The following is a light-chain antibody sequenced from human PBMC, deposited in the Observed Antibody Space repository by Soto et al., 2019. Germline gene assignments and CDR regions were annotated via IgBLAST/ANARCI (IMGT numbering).Light chain of an antibody. V-gene: IGLV1-40*01. CDR1: SSNIGAGYD. CDR3: QSYDSSPHKV. Sequence: QSVLTQPPSVSGAPGQRVTISCTGSSSNIGAGYDVHWYQQLPGTATNLLIDGNSTRPSGVPDRFSGSTSGTSASLAIPGLQAEDEADYYWQSYDSSPHKVFGGGTQLTVL. J-gene: IGLJ2*01. CDR2: GNS.